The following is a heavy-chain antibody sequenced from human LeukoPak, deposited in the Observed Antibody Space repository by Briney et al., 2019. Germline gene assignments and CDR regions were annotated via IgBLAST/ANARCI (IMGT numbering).Heavy chain of an antibody. J-gene: IGHJ6*02. D-gene: IGHD1-26*01. CDR1: GGSISNHY. Sequence: SETLSLTCTVSGGSISNHYWSWVRQPAGKVLEWIGHIYTSGSTNYNPSLKSRVTMSVDTSKNQFSLKLRSVTAADTAVYYCARVEQAYYGMDVWGQGTTVTVSS. CDR3: ARVEQAYYGMDV. CDR2: IYTSGST. V-gene: IGHV4-4*07.